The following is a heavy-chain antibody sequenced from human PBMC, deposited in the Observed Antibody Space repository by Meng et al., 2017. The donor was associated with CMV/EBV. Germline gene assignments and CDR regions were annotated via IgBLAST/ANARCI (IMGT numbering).Heavy chain of an antibody. CDR1: GGTFSSYA. CDR3: ARSSWGDWGSYYYYGMDV. J-gene: IGHJ6*02. CDR2: IIPILGIA. Sequence: SVKVSCKASGGTFSSYAISWVRQAPGQGLEWMGGIIPILGIANYAQKFQGRVTITADKSTSTTYMELSSLRSEDTAVYYCARSSWGDWGSYYYYGMDVWGQGTMVTVSS. D-gene: IGHD7-27*01. V-gene: IGHV1-69*10.